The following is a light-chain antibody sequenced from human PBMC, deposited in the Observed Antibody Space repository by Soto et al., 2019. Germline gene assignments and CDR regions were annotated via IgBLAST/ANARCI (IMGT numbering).Light chain of an antibody. CDR2: GAS. CDR1: QSVSTRY. J-gene: IGKJ2*01. Sequence: ESMLTQSPGTLSLSPGERATLSCRASQSVSTRYLAWYQQKPGQAPRLLIYGASIRASGIPDRFSGSGAGTDFTFIISRLEPEDFAVYYCHHFGSSPLAFTFGQGTKLEI. CDR3: HHFGSSPLAFT. V-gene: IGKV3-20*01.